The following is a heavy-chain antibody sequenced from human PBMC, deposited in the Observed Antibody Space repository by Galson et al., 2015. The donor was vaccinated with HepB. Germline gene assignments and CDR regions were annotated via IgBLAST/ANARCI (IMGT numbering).Heavy chain of an antibody. V-gene: IGHV4-4*02. CDR2: IHHTGGT. D-gene: IGHD6-13*01. Sequence: SETLSLTCTVSGGSIFSNYWSWVRQPPGKGLEWIAEIHHTGGTNYSPSLKSRATISLDETQNQVTLTLISLTAADTAVYYCAMHGGSWFDYWGQGTLVTVSS. CDR3: AMHGGSWFDY. CDR1: GGSIFSNY. J-gene: IGHJ4*02.